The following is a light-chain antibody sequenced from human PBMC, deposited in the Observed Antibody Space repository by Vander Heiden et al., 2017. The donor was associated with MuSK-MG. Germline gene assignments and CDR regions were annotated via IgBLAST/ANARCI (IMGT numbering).Light chain of an antibody. CDR1: QSIATY. V-gene: IGKV1-39*01. CDR2: AAS. J-gene: IGKJ1*01. Sequence: DIQLTQSPSSLSASIGDRVTITCRASQSIATYLNWYQLKPGNAPKLLIYAASALQSGVPSRFSGSGSGTEFTLTISSLQVGDFATYYCQQPDSTAWTFGQGTKVEIK. CDR3: QQPDSTAWT.